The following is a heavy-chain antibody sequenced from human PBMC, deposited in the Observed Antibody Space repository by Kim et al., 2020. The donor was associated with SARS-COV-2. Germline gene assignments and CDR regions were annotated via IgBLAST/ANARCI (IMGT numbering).Heavy chain of an antibody. CDR2: IYYSGST. J-gene: IGHJ4*02. V-gene: IGHV4-39*01. Sequence: SETLSLTCTVSGGSISSSSYYWGWIRQPPGKGLEWIGSIYYSGSTYYNPSLKSRVTISVDTSKNQFSLKLSSVTAADTAVYYCARGYSEGPTNYFDYWGQGTLVTVSS. CDR3: ARGYSEGPTNYFDY. D-gene: IGHD5-12*01. CDR1: GGSISSSSYY.